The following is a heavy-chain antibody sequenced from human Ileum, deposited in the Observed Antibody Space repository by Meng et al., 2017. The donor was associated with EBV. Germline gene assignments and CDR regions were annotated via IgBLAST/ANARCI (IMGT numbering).Heavy chain of an antibody. D-gene: IGHD3-22*01. CDR1: GDSVSSNSAS. V-gene: IGHV6-1*01. CDR3: ASGHFYDGCFYYPFDY. J-gene: IGHJ4*02. Sequence: QVQLQQSVPGVVKPSQTLSLTCDISGDSVSSNSASWNWIRQSPSRGLEWLGRTYYRSRWYNDYAVSVKGRITINSDTSKNRFSLQLNSVTPEDTAVYYCASGHFYDGCFYYPFDYWGQGTLVTVSS. CDR2: TYYRSRWYN.